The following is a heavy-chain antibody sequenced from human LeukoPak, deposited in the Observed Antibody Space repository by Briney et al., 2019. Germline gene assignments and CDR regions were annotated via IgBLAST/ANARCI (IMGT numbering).Heavy chain of an antibody. CDR2: ISSSSSTI. V-gene: IGHV3-48*02. CDR1: GFTFSSYS. Sequence: GGSLRLSCAASGFTFSSYSMSWVRQAPGKGLEWVSYISSSSSTIYYADSVKGRFTISRDNAKNSLYLKMNSLRDENTAVFYWARDQQHWYCVGGGCYSYNGFDPWGQGTLVTVS. J-gene: IGHJ5*02. CDR3: ARDQQHWYCVGGGCYSYNGFDP. D-gene: IGHD2-15*01.